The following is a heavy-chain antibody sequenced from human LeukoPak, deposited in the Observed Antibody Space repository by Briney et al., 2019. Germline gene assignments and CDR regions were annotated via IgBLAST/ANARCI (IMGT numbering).Heavy chain of an antibody. CDR2: ISYSGGT. CDR1: GGSVSSGFYY. Sequence: PSETLSLTCTVSGGSVSSGFYYWNWIRQPPGKGLEWVGHISYSGGTKYNPSLQSRVTISIDTSKNQFSLNLSSVTAADTAVYYCARRVIMSATGVPDTWLDPWGQGILVTVSS. J-gene: IGHJ5*02. CDR3: ARRVIMSATGVPDTWLDP. D-gene: IGHD2-8*02. V-gene: IGHV4-61*01.